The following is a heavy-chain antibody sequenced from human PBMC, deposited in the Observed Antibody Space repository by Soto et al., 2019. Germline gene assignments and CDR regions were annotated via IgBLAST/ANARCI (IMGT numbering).Heavy chain of an antibody. V-gene: IGHV4-39*01. CDR3: AALLGHGTGGTCFFRWFDP. D-gene: IGHD2-8*02. Sequence: QPQLQESGPGLVKPSETLSLTCTVSGASIISTSYFWGWIRQPSGKGLEWIGTISYSGSTFYNPSLKRQVPISVDASKNQFSLKLSSVTAAASAVYYCAALLGHGTGGTCFFRWFDPWGQGTLVTVSS. CDR2: ISYSGST. CDR1: GASIISTSYF. J-gene: IGHJ5*02.